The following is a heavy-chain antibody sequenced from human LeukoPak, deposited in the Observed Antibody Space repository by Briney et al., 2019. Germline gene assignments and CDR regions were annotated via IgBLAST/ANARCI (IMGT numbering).Heavy chain of an antibody. CDR2: IIPILGIA. D-gene: IGHD6-19*01. CDR3: ARDSIAVAGDDFDY. Sequence: SVKVSCKASGGTFSSYAISWVRQAPGQGLEWMGRIIPILGIANYAQKFQGRATITADKSTSTAYMELSSLRSEDTAVYYCARDSIAVAGDDFDYWGQGTLVTVSS. V-gene: IGHV1-69*04. CDR1: GGTFSSYA. J-gene: IGHJ4*02.